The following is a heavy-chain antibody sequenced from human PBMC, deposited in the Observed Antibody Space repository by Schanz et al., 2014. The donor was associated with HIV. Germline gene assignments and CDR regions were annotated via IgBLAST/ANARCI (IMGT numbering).Heavy chain of an antibody. CDR2: ISEYNGKA. CDR1: GYIFTSNG. D-gene: IGHD6-25*01. CDR3: ARGGRYGMDV. V-gene: IGHV1-18*01. J-gene: IGHJ6*02. Sequence: QVQLVQSGAEVKKPGASVKVSCKASGYIFTSNGISWVRQAPGQGLEWMGWISEYNGKANYARKVQGRVNMTTDTSTTTAYMELRSLRSDDSAVYYCARGGRYGMDVWGQGTTVTVSS.